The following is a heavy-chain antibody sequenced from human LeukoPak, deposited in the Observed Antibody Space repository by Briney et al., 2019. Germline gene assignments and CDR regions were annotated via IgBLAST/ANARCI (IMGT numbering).Heavy chain of an antibody. CDR3: ARDGADRFITMVRGVILDY. CDR2: IWYDGSNK. Sequence: PGGSLRLSCAASGFTFSNYGMYWVRQAPGKGLEWMALIWYDGSNKYYADSVRGRFTISRDNSKNTLYLQMNSLRADDTAVYYCARDGADRFITMVRGVILDYWGRGTLVTVSS. V-gene: IGHV3-33*07. J-gene: IGHJ4*02. CDR1: GFTFSNYG. D-gene: IGHD3-10*01.